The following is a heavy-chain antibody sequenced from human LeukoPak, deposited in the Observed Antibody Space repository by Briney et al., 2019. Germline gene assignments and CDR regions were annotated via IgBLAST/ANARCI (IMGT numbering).Heavy chain of an antibody. CDR1: GFTFIDYA. D-gene: IGHD2-21*02. J-gene: IGHJ5*01. CDR3: PKPIGGGLEGTADWFHP. Sequence: GGSLTLSRPASGFTFIDYAMSWLRQPPGKGLEWVSTINANSGTTSYPASVSDRFTISRDNSKNTLYLQLNTLRADDTPTYYCPKPIGGGLEGTADWFHPWGQGTLVVVSS. CDR2: INANSGTT. V-gene: IGHV3-23*01.